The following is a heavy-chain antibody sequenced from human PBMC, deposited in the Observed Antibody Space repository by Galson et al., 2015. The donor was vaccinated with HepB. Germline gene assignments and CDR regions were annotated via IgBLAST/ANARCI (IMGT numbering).Heavy chain of an antibody. J-gene: IGHJ6*02. CDR3: ARVRTYYYDEGAMDV. V-gene: IGHV1-2*02. CDR1: GYTFTGYY. D-gene: IGHD3-22*01. Sequence: SVKVSCKASGYTFTGYYMHWVRQAPGQGLEWMGWINPNSGDTNYGQNFQGRVTMTRDMSISTAYMELSRLRSDDTAVYYCARVRTYYYDEGAMDVWGQGTTVTVSS. CDR2: INPNSGDT.